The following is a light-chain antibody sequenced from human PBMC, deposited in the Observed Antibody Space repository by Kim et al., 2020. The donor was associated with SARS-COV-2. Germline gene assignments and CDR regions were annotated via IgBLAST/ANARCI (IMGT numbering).Light chain of an antibody. J-gene: IGKJ1*01. Sequence: EIVMTQSPATLSVSPGERATLSCRASQSVSSNLAWYQQKPGQAPRLLIYGASTRATGIPARFSGSGSGTEFTLTISSLQSEDSAVYYCHHRGTFGQGTKVDIK. V-gene: IGKV3-15*01. CDR3: HHRGT. CDR2: GAS. CDR1: QSVSSN.